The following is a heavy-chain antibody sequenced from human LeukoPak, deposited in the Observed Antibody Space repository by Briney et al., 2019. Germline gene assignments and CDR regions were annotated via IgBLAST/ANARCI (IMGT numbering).Heavy chain of an antibody. V-gene: IGHV1-2*06. CDR1: GYTFTGYY. CDR2: INPNTGGT. D-gene: IGHD6-13*01. CDR3: AKVPPSITAAGNWLGP. Sequence: ASVKVSRKASGYTFTGYYIHWVRQAPGQGLEWMGRINPNTGGTDYAQKFQGRVTMTRDTSITTAYMELSRLTSDDTAIYYCAKVPPSITAAGNWLGPWGQGALVTVSS. J-gene: IGHJ5*02.